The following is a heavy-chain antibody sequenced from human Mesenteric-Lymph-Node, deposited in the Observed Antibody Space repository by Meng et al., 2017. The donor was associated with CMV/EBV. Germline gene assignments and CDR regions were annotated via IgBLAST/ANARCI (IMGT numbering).Heavy chain of an antibody. V-gene: IGHV3-23*01. Sequence: GESLKISCAASGFTVSNHYMSWVRQAPGKGLEWVSAISGSGGSTYYADSVKGRFTISRDNSKNTLYLQMNSLRAEDTAVYYCAKDYYDSSGYYLRAGAFDIWGQGTMVTVSS. CDR2: ISGSGGST. CDR1: GFTVSNHY. CDR3: AKDYYDSSGYYLRAGAFDI. J-gene: IGHJ3*02. D-gene: IGHD3-22*01.